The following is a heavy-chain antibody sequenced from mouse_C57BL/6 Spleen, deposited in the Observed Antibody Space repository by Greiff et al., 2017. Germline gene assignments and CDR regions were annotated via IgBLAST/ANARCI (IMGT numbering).Heavy chain of an antibody. CDR2: IDPETGGT. J-gene: IGHJ4*01. V-gene: IGHV1-15*01. D-gene: IGHD2-13*01. Sequence: QVQLQQSGAELVRPGASVTLSCKASGYTFTDYEMHWVKQTPVHGLEWIGAIDPETGGTAYNQKFKGKAILTADKSSSTAYMELRSLTSEDSAVYYCTSGRDYRRLYYAMDYWGQGTSVTVSS. CDR3: TSGRDYRRLYYAMDY. CDR1: GYTFTDYE.